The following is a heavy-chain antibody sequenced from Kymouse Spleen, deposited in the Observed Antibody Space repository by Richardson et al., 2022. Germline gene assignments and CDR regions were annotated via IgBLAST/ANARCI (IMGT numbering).Heavy chain of an antibody. J-gene: IGHJ4*02. CDR2: INHSGST. V-gene: IGHV4-34*01. Sequence: QVQLQQWGAGLLKPSETLSLTCAVYGGSFSGYYWSWIRQPPGKGLEWIGEINHSGSTNYNPSLKSRVTISVDTSKNQFSLKLSSVTAADTAVYYCARNEYSSSSYFDYWGQGTLVTVSS. D-gene: IGHD6-6*01. CDR1: GGSFSGYY. CDR3: ARNEYSSSSYFDY.